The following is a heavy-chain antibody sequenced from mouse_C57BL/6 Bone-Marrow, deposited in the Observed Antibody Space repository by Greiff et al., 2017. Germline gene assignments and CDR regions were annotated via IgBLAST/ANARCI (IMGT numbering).Heavy chain of an antibody. V-gene: IGHV5-6*01. J-gene: IGHJ1*03. CDR3: ARHDSSGYDWYFDV. CDR2: ISSGGSYT. Sequence: EVKLMESGGDLVKPGGSLKLSCAASGFTFSSYGMSWVRQTPDKRLEWVATISSGGSYTYYPDSVKGRFTISRDNAKNTLYLQMSSLKSEDTAIYYCARHDSSGYDWYFDVWGTGTTVTVSS. CDR1: GFTFSSYG. D-gene: IGHD3-2*02.